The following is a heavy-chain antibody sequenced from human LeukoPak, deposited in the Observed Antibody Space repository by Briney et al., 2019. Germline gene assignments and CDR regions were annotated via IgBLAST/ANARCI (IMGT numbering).Heavy chain of an antibody. J-gene: IGHJ5*02. CDR2: INAGNGNT. D-gene: IGHD2-2*01. Sequence: ASVTVSFKASGYTFTSYAMHWVRQAPGQRLEWMGWINAGNGNTKYSQKFQGRVTITRDTSASTAYMELSSLRSEDTAVYYCARAGTDIVVVTAAGGWFDPWGQGTLVTVSS. V-gene: IGHV1-3*01. CDR1: GYTFTSYA. CDR3: ARAGTDIVVVTAAGGWFDP.